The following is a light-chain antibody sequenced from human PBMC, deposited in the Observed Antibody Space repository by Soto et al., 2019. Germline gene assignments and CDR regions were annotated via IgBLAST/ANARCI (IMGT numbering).Light chain of an antibody. CDR3: MQNIYLPWT. CDR2: EVS. CDR1: QSLLNSDVKTY. J-gene: IGKJ1*01. V-gene: IGKV2D-29*01. Sequence: DVVLTQTPLSLSVTPGQPAAISCKSGQSLLNSDVKTYLCWYLQKPGQPPQLLIYEVSKRWSGVPARFSGSGSGADFTLKISRVEAEDVGIYYCMQNIYLPWTFGQGTKVEMK.